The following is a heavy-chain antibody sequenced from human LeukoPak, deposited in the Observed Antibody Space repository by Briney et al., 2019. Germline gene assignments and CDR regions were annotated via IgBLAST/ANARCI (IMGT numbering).Heavy chain of an antibody. J-gene: IGHJ4*02. CDR2: ISAYNGNT. CDR1: GYTFTSYG. V-gene: IGHV1-18*04. CDR3: AREFYGSGSYYGAPFDY. D-gene: IGHD3-10*01. Sequence: GASVKVSCKASGYTFTSYGISWVRQAPGQVLEWMGWISAYNGNTNYAQKLQGRVTMTTDTSTSTAYMELRSLRSDDTAVYYCAREFYGSGSYYGAPFDYWGQGTLVTVSS.